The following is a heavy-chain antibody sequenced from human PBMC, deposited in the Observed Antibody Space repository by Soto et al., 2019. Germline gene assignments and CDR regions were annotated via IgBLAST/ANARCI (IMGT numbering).Heavy chain of an antibody. CDR3: VSLIGNSWLDS. D-gene: IGHD2-8*01. V-gene: IGHV6-1*01. CDR2: TYYRSKWYN. Sequence: PSQTLSLTCDISGDSVSTNTATWNWIRQSPSRGLEWLGRTYYRSKWYNDYAVSVKSRITISPDISNNQVSVHLNSVTPDDTAVYYCVSLIGNSWLDSWGQGTLVTVSS. J-gene: IGHJ5*01. CDR1: GDSVSTNTAT.